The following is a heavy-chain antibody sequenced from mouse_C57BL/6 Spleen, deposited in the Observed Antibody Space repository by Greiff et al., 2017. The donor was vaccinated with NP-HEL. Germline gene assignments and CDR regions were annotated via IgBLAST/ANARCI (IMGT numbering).Heavy chain of an antibody. D-gene: IGHD6-1*01. CDR2: IYPGDGDT. CDR1: GYAFSSSW. J-gene: IGHJ2*01. V-gene: IGHV1-82*01. CDR3: TRSLPFDY. Sequence: QVQLQQSGPELVKPGASVKISCKASGYAFSSSWMNWVKQRPGQGLEWIGRIYPGDGDTNYNGQFKGKATLTADKSSSTAYMQLSSLTAEDSADYFATRSLPFDYWGQGTTLTVSS.